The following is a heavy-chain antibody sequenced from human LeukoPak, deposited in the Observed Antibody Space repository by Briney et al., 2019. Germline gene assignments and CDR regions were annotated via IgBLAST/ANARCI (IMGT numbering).Heavy chain of an antibody. V-gene: IGHV3-74*01. CDR2: IYSDGSGT. J-gene: IGHJ3*02. CDR3: ANWGSAFDI. Sequence: GGSLRLSCAASGFTFSKYWMHWVRQAPGKGLVWVSRIYSDGSGTSYADSVKGRFTISRDNAKNTLFLQMNSLRAEDTAVYYCANWGSAFDICGQGTMVIVSS. D-gene: IGHD7-27*01. CDR1: GFTFSKYW.